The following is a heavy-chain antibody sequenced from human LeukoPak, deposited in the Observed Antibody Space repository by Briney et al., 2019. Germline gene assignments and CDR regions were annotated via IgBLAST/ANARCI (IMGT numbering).Heavy chain of an antibody. CDR2: ISGSGNT. CDR1: GFTFSSYA. Sequence: QPGGSLRLSCAASGFTFSSYAMSWVRQTPGKGLEWVSAISGSGNTKYADSVKGRFTVSRDNSKNSLYLEMNSLRAEDTAVYYCAKNGGSQCYSHLDYWGRGSLVTVSS. V-gene: IGHV3-23*01. J-gene: IGHJ4*02. CDR3: AKNGGSQCYSHLDY. D-gene: IGHD2-15*01.